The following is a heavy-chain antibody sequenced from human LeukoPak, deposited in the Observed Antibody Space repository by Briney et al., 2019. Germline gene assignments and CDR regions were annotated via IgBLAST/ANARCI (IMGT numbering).Heavy chain of an antibody. CDR1: GGSISSSSYY. J-gene: IGHJ4*02. V-gene: IGHV4-39*07. Sequence: PSETLSLTCTVSGGSISSSSYYWSWIRQPPGKGLEWIGEINHSGSTNYNPSLKSRVTISVDTSKNQFSLKLSSVTAADTAVYYCARGYYDFWSGYFPGGFDYWGQGTLVTVSS. CDR3: ARGYYDFWSGYFPGGFDY. D-gene: IGHD3-3*01. CDR2: INHSGST.